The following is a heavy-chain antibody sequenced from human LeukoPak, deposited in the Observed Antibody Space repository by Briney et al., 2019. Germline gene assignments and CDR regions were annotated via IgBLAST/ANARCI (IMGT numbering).Heavy chain of an antibody. CDR3: ARHPLRYANWFDP. D-gene: IGHD5-12*01. J-gene: IGHJ5*02. Sequence: SETLSLTCAVYGGSFSGYYWSWIRQPPGKGLEWIGEINYSGSTNYNPSLKSRVTISVDTSKNQFSLKLSSVAAADTAVYYCARHPLRYANWFDPWGQGTLVTVSS. CDR2: INYSGST. CDR1: GGSFSGYY. V-gene: IGHV4-34*01.